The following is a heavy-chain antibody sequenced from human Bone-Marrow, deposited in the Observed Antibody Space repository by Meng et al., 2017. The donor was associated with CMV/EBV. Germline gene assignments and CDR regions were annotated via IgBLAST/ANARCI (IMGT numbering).Heavy chain of an antibody. Sequence: ASVKISCKASGGTFSSYAISWVRQAPGQGLEWMGWINPNSGGTNYAQKFQGRVTMTRDTSISTAYMELSRLRSDDTAVYYCAREGDLVGANSEWGQGTLVTVSS. CDR2: INPNSGGT. D-gene: IGHD1-26*01. V-gene: IGHV1-2*02. CDR3: AREGDLVGANSE. J-gene: IGHJ4*02. CDR1: GGTFSSYA.